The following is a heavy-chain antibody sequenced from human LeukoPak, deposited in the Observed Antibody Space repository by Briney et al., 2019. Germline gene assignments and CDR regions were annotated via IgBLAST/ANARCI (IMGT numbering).Heavy chain of an antibody. Sequence: PGGSLRLSCAASGFTFNDAWMSWVRQAPGKGLECIGLINTKATGGTIDYAAPVKGRFTISRDDSRNTLYLQMSGLRTEDTAMYYCTAGLGRTHTDYWGQGTLVTVSS. CDR2: INTKATGGTI. CDR1: GFTFNDAW. D-gene: IGHD3/OR15-3a*01. V-gene: IGHV3-15*01. CDR3: TAGLGRTHTDY. J-gene: IGHJ4*02.